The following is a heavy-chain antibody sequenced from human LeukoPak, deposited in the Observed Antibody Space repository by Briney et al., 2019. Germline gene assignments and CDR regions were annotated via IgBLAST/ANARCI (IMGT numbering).Heavy chain of an antibody. D-gene: IGHD4-17*01. J-gene: IGHJ6*02. Sequence: SQTLSLTCTVSGGSISSGSYYWSWIRQPAGKALEWIGRIYNSGSTNYNPSLKSRVTISLDTSKNQFSLKLRSVTAADTAVYYCARGPPYGAVGYYGMDVWGQGTTVTVSS. CDR1: GGSISSGSYY. V-gene: IGHV4-61*02. CDR3: ARGPPYGAVGYYGMDV. CDR2: IYNSGST.